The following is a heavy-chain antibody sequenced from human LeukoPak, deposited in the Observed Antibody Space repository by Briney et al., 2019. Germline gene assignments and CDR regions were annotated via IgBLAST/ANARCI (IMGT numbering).Heavy chain of an antibody. CDR3: AKEQLWSPDFDY. CDR1: GFTFNNYA. CDR2: ISGSGGST. D-gene: IGHD5-18*01. Sequence: PGRSLRLSCAASGFTFNNYAMNWVRQAPGKGLEWVSGISGSGGSTYYADSVKGRFTISRDNFKNTLYLEMNSLRAEETAVYYCAKEQLWSPDFDYWGQGTLVTVSS. J-gene: IGHJ4*02. V-gene: IGHV3-23*01.